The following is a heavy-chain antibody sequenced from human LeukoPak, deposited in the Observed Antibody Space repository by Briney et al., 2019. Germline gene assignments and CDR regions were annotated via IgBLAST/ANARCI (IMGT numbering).Heavy chain of an antibody. D-gene: IGHD3-10*01. V-gene: IGHV3-23*01. CDR1: GFPFSSYT. J-gene: IGHJ4*02. Sequence: PGGSLRLSCAASGFPFSSYTMNWVRQALGPGLEWVSNISDPHSGSQTQHADSVKGRFTISRDDSQNTVYLQMDSLRGEDTAVYYCAKDSARLLAHGSGSPDYWGQGTLVTVSS. CDR3: AKDSARLLAHGSGSPDY. CDR2: ISDPHSGSQT.